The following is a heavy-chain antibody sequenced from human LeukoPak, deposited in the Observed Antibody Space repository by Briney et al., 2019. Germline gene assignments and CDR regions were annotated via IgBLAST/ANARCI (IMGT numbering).Heavy chain of an antibody. CDR3: ARIDFWSGQGFDP. CDR2: INHSGST. CDR1: GYSISSGYY. D-gene: IGHD3-3*01. J-gene: IGHJ5*02. V-gene: IGHV4-38-2*02. Sequence: SETLSLTCTVSGYSISSGYYWGWIRQPPGKGLEWIGEINHSGSTNYNPSLKSRVTISVDTSKNQFSLKLSSVTAADTAVYYCARIDFWSGQGFDPWGQGTLVTVSS.